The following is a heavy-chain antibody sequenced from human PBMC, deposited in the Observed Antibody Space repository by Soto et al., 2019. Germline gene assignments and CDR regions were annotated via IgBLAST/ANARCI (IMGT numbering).Heavy chain of an antibody. J-gene: IGHJ4*02. CDR1: GFTFSSYA. Sequence: EVQLLESGGGLVQPGGSLRLSCAASGFTFSSYAMSWVRQAPGKGLEWVSAISGSGGSTYYADSVKGRFTISRDNSKNTRYLQMNSLRAEDTAVYYCAKGSVRFGSGNLALLWGQGTLVTVSS. CDR2: ISGSGGST. V-gene: IGHV3-23*01. D-gene: IGHD3-10*01. CDR3: AKGSVRFGSGNLALL.